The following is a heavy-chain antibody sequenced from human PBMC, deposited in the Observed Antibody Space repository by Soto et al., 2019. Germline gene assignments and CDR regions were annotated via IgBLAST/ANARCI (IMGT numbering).Heavy chain of an antibody. CDR2: ISSGSGYI. Sequence: EVQLVESGGGLVKPGESLRLSCAASGFTFSAYSMNWVRQAPGKGLEWVSSISSGSGYIYYADSVRGRFTVSRDNAEDSLSLHLNSLTTEDTAIYWCARARGEAAGGTRAAFEIWGPGTLVTVSS. J-gene: IGHJ3*02. D-gene: IGHD3-16*01. CDR3: ARARGEAAGGTRAAFEI. CDR1: GFTFSAYS. V-gene: IGHV3-21*01.